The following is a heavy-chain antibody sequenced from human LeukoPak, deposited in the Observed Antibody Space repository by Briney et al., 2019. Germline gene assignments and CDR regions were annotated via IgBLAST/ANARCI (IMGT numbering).Heavy chain of an antibody. V-gene: IGHV4-39*01. CDR1: GDSIISSYY. CDR3: AGRYSGSYHVDY. D-gene: IGHD1-26*01. J-gene: IGHJ4*02. Sequence: WETLSLTCTVSGDSIISSYYWGWIRQPPGKGLEWIGSIYYSGSTYYNPSLKSRVTISVDTSKNQFSLKLSSVTAADTAVYYCAGRYSGSYHVDYWGQGTLVTVSS. CDR2: IYYSGST.